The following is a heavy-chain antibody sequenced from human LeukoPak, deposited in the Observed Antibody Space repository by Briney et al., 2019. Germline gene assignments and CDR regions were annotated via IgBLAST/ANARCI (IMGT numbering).Heavy chain of an antibody. CDR1: GVSISTYY. CDR3: ARERGILRGDAFDI. Sequence: PSETLSLTCTVSGVSISTYYRTWIRQPAGKGLEWIGRIYSSGNTNYNPSLESRVTMSIDTSKNQFSLKLSSVTAADTAVYYCARERGILRGDAFDIWGQGTMVTVSS. V-gene: IGHV4-4*07. CDR2: IYSSGNT. D-gene: IGHD1-1*01. J-gene: IGHJ3*02.